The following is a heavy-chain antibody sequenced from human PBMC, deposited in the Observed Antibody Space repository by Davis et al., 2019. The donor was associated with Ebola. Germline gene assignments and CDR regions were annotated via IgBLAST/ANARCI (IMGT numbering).Heavy chain of an antibody. J-gene: IGHJ3*02. CDR1: GFTFSSYA. V-gene: IGHV3-30*04. CDR2: ISYDGSNK. CDR3: ARAGPRDSGSFHDAFDI. D-gene: IGHD1-26*01. Sequence: GESLKISCAASGFTFSSYAMHWVRQAPGKGLEWVAVISYDGSNKYYADSVKGRFTISRDNAKNSLYLQMNSLRAEDTAVYKCARAGPRDSGSFHDAFDIWGQGTMVAVSS.